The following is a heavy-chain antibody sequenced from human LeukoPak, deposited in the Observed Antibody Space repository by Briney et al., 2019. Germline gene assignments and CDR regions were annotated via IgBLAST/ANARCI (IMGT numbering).Heavy chain of an antibody. J-gene: IGHJ5*02. V-gene: IGHV1-69*13. CDR3: ARGRGYCSGGSCSNWFDP. CDR2: IIPIFGTA. D-gene: IGHD2-15*01. CDR1: GGTFSSYA. Sequence: ASVKVSCKASGGTFSSYAISWVRQAPGQGLEWMGGIIPIFGTANYAQKFQGRVTITADGSTSTAYMELSSLRSGDTAVYYCARGRGYCSGGSCSNWFDPWGQGTLVTVSS.